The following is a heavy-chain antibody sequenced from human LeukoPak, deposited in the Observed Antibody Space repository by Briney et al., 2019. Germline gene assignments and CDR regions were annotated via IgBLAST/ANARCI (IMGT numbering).Heavy chain of an antibody. CDR2: ISGTGDTT. V-gene: IGHV3-23*01. J-gene: IGHJ4*02. CDR1: GFTFDDSG. D-gene: IGHD3-10*01. CDR3: AKLWTIMVQTGDC. Sequence: AGGSLRLSCAASGFTFDDSGMSWVRQAPGKGLEWVSAISGTGDTTYYADSVKGRFTISVDNSRNMLYLQMNSLRAEDTAVYYCAKLWTIMVQTGDCWGQGTLVTVSS.